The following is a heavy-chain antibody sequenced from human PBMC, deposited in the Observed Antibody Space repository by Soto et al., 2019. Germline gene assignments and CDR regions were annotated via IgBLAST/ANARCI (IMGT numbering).Heavy chain of an antibody. V-gene: IGHV4-31*03. CDR3: ARDSVATRTYPY. Sequence: QVQLQESGPGLVKPSQTLSLTCTVSGGSISSGGYYWSWIRQHPGKGLEWIGYSYYSGSTYYNPSLKSRVTVSVDTSKNQFSLKLSSVTAADTPVYYCARDSVATRTYPYWGQGTLVTVSS. CDR1: GGSISSGGYY. CDR2: SYYSGST. J-gene: IGHJ4*02. D-gene: IGHD1-1*01.